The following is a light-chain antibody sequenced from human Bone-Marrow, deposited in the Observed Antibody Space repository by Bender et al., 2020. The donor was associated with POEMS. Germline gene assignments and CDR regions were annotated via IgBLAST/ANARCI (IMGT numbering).Light chain of an antibody. J-gene: IGLJ3*02. CDR2: DVS. CDR1: SSDVGRYNY. V-gene: IGLV2-14*01. CDR3: VSYTSSITWV. Sequence: QSALTQPASVSGSAGQSITISCTGTSSDVGRYNYVSWYQQHPGKAPKLMIYDVSKRPSGVSNRFSGSKSGNTASLTISGLQADDEAEFYCVSYTSSITWVFGGGTKLTVL.